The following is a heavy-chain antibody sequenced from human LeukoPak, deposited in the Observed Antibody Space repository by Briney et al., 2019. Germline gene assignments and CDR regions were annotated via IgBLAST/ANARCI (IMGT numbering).Heavy chain of an antibody. CDR3: ARGGETVHGFRDNWWFDP. CDR2: IYYSGST. CDR1: GGSISSYY. D-gene: IGHD1-1*01. J-gene: IGHJ5*02. V-gene: IGHV4-59*08. Sequence: SETLSLTCTVSGGSISSYYWSWIRQPPGKGLEWIGYIYYSGSTNYNPSLKSRVTISVDTSKNQFSLKLSSVTAADTAVYYCARGGETVHGFRDNWWFDPWGQGTLVTVSS.